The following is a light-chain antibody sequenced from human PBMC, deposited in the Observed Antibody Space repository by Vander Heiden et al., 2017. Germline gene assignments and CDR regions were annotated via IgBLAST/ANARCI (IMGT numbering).Light chain of an antibody. J-gene: IGKJ3*01. Sequence: ETVLTQSPCTLSLSPGERATLSCRARQSVSSSYLAWYQQKPGQAPRLLIYGASSSATGIPDRFSGSGSGTDFTLTISRLEPEDFAVYYCQQYCSSPLTFGHGTKVDIK. CDR2: GAS. V-gene: IGKV3-20*01. CDR1: QSVSSSY. CDR3: QQYCSSPLT.